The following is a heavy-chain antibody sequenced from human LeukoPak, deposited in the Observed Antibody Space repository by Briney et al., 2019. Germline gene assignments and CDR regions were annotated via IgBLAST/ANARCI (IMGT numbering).Heavy chain of an antibody. CDR3: AKEIVGAPTPGAY. CDR2: VHKSGST. CDR1: TDSITSNC. Sequence: SETLSLTCAVSTDSITSNCWSWVRQPPGKGPEWIGEVHKSGSTNYYPSLQSRVNISIDKSKNQIALELTYVTAADTAVDYCAKEIVGAPTPGAYWGQGILVTVSS. D-gene: IGHD1-26*01. V-gene: IGHV4-4*02. J-gene: IGHJ4*02.